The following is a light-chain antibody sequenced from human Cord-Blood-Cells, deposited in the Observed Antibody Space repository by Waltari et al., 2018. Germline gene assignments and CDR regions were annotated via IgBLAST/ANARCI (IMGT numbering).Light chain of an antibody. J-gene: IGKJ1*01. V-gene: IGKV1-39*01. CDR1: QSISSY. CDR2: AAS. CDR3: QQSYSTPPWT. Sequence: DIQMTQSPSSLSASVGARVTITCRASQSISSYLNWYQQKPGKAPKLLIYAASSLQSGVPSRFSGSGSGTDFTLTISSLQPEYFATYYCQQSYSTPPWTFGQGTKVEIK.